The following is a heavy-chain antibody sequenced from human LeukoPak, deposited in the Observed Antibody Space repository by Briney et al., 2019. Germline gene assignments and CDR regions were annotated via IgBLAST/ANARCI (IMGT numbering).Heavy chain of an antibody. CDR1: GGSISSYY. Sequence: SETLSLTCTVSGGSISSYYWSWIRQPPGKGLEWIGYIYYSGSTNYNPSLKSRVTISVDTSKNQFSLKLSSVTAADTAVYYCAVGGGFWSGYWTPAIDYWGQGTRVTVSS. CDR2: IYYSGST. D-gene: IGHD3-3*01. J-gene: IGHJ4*02. V-gene: IGHV4-59*01. CDR3: AVGGGFWSGYWTPAIDY.